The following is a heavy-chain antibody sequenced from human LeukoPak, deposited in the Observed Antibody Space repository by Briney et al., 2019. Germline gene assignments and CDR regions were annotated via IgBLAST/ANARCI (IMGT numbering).Heavy chain of an antibody. CDR3: AGHLPYSNYCYY. V-gene: IGHV4-39*01. D-gene: IGHD4-11*01. Sequence: PSETLSLTCTVSGGSISSSSYYWGWIRQPPGKGLEWIASIYYSGSTYYNPSLKSPVTISVDTSKNQFSLKLSSVTAADTAVYYCAGHLPYSNYCYYWGQGTLVTVSS. J-gene: IGHJ4*02. CDR2: IYYSGST. CDR1: GGSISSSSYY.